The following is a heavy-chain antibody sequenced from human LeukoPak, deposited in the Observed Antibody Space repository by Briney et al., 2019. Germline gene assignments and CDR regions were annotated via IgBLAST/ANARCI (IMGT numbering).Heavy chain of an antibody. CDR3: ARDSGGFGELSSYYYYMDV. D-gene: IGHD3-10*01. V-gene: IGHV1-69*05. Sequence: ASVKVSCKASGGTFSSYAISWVRQAPGQGLEWMGRIIPIFGTANYAQKFQGRVTITTDESTSTAYMELSSLGSEDTAVYYCARDSGGFGELSSYYYYMDVWGKGTTVTVSS. CDR1: GGTFSSYA. J-gene: IGHJ6*03. CDR2: IIPIFGTA.